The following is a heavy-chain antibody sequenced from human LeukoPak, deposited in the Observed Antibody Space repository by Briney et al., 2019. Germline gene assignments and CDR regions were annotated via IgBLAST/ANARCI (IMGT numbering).Heavy chain of an antibody. Sequence: SGGSLRLSCAASGFTFSSYSMNWVRQAPGKGLEWVSYISSSSSTIYYADSVKGRFTISRDNAKNSLYLQMNSLRAEDTAVYYCARAEGKKPGYCSSTSCYWGQGTLVTVSS. CDR1: GFTFSSYS. J-gene: IGHJ4*02. V-gene: IGHV3-48*01. D-gene: IGHD2-2*01. CDR3: ARAEGKKPGYCSSTSCY. CDR2: ISSSSSTI.